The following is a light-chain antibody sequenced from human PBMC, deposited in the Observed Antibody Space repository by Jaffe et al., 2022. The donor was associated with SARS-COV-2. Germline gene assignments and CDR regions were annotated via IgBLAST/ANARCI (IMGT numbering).Light chain of an antibody. CDR2: QDS. CDR3: QAWDTSTYV. CDR1: GLGEKF. V-gene: IGLV3-1*01. J-gene: IGLJ1*01. Sequence: SLEVTQPPSVSVSPGQTASITCSGHGLGEKFVCWYQQRPGQSPVLVIYQDSKRPSGIPERFSGSNSGNTATLTISGTQPMDEADYFCQAWDTSTYVFGSGTKVTVL.